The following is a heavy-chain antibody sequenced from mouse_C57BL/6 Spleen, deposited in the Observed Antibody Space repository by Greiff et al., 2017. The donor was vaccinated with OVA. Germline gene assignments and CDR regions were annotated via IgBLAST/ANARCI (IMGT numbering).Heavy chain of an antibody. V-gene: IGHV1-82*01. D-gene: IGHD1-2*01. J-gene: IGHJ2*01. CDR2: IYPGDGDT. CDR1: GYAFSSSW. Sequence: QVQLQQSGPELVKPGASVKISCKASGYAFSSSWMNWVKQRPGKGLEWIGRIYPGDGDTNYNGKFKGKATLTADKSSSTAYMQLSSLTSEDSAVYFCARVITTAYYFDYWGQGTTLTVSS. CDR3: ARVITTAYYFDY.